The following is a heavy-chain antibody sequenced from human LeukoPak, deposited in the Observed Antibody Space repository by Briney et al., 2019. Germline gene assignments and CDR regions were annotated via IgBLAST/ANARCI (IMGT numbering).Heavy chain of an antibody. CDR3: AKDRSIAAAGVDWFDP. V-gene: IGHV3-23*01. CDR2: ISGSGGST. D-gene: IGHD6-13*01. Sequence: GGSLRLSCAASGFTFSSYWMHWVRQAPGKGLEWVSAISGSGGSTYYADSVKGRFTISRDNSKNTLYLQMNSLRAEDTAVYYCAKDRSIAAAGVDWFDPWGQGTLVTVSS. J-gene: IGHJ5*02. CDR1: GFTFSSYW.